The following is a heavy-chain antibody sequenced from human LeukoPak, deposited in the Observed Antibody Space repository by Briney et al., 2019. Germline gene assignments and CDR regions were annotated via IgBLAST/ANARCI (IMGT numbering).Heavy chain of an antibody. CDR2: INPNSGGT. Sequence: ASVRVSCKASGYTFTGYYMHWVRQAPGQGLEWMGWINPNSGGTNYAQKFQGRVTMTRDTSISTAYMELSRLRSDDTAVYYCARANKIIKILNIWGQGTMVTASS. D-gene: IGHD3-3*01. J-gene: IGHJ3*02. CDR1: GYTFTGYY. CDR3: ARANKIIKILNI. V-gene: IGHV1-2*02.